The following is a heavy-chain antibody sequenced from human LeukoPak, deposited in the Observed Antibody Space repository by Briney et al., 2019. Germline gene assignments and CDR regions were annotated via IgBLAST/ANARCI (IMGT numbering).Heavy chain of an antibody. Sequence: PAETLSLTCAVSGGSMSSSTSYGGWIRQPPGRGVEWIGRIYYSGSTFYNPALKSRVTISVDASNHQFSPRLSSVTAADTAVYYCARHGSTDYFDYWGQGTLVTVSS. CDR2: IYYSGST. J-gene: IGHJ4*02. CDR3: ARHGSTDYFDY. D-gene: IGHD2-2*03. V-gene: IGHV4-39*01. CDR1: GGSMSSSTSY.